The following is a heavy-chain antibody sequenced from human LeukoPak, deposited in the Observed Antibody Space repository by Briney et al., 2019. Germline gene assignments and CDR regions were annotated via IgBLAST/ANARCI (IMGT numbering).Heavy chain of an antibody. V-gene: IGHV4-34*01. CDR2: IYYSGST. J-gene: IGHJ5*02. CDR3: ARDYIDYDILTGYAFNWFDP. CDR1: GGSFSGYY. D-gene: IGHD3-9*01. Sequence: SETLSLTCAVYGGSFSGYYWSWIRQPPGKGLEWIGSIYYSGSTYYNPSLKSRVTISVDTSKNQFSLKLSSVTAADTAVYYCARDYIDYDILTGYAFNWFDPWGQGTLVTVSS.